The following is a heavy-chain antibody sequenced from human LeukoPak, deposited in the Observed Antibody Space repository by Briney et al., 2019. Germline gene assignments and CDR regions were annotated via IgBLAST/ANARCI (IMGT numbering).Heavy chain of an antibody. CDR2: IKSKTDGGTT. D-gene: IGHD1-26*01. CDR3: TADMPTSSRASDY. Sequence: GGSLRLSCAASGFTFSDAWMSWVRQAPGMGLEWVGRIKSKTDGGTTDYAAPVKGRLTISRDDSKTTLYLQINSLKTDDTAVYYCTADMPTSSRASDYWGQGTLVTVSS. J-gene: IGHJ4*02. CDR1: GFTFSDAW. V-gene: IGHV3-15*01.